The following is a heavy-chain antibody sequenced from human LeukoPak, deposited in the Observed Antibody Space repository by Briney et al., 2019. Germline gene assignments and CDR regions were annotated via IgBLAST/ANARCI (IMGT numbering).Heavy chain of an antibody. J-gene: IGHJ4*02. V-gene: IGHV3-48*01. CDR2: ISSSSSTI. CDR3: ASLYYYGSGSLDY. D-gene: IGHD3-10*01. Sequence: GGTLRLSCAASGFTFSSYGMSWVRQAPGKGLEWVSYISSSSSTIYYADSAKGRFTISRDNAKNSLYLQMNSLRAEDTAVYYCASLYYYGSGSLDYWGQGTLVTVSS. CDR1: GFTFSSYG.